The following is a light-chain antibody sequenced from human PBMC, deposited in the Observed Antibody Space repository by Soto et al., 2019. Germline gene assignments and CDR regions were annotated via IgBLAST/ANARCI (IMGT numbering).Light chain of an antibody. CDR3: QQCRNWPLT. V-gene: IGKV3-15*01. CDR2: DAS. CDR1: QNVYNN. Sequence: EIVMTQSPATLSVSPGEGATLSCKASQNVYNNLAWYQQRPGQPPRLLIYDASTRATGISARFSGSGYGTEFTLTISSLQSEDFAVYFCQQCRNWPLTFGGGTQGISN. J-gene: IGKJ4*01.